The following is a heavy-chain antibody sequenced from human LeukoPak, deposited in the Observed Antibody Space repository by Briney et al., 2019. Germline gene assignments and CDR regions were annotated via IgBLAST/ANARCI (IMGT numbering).Heavy chain of an antibody. Sequence: GGSLRLSCAASGFTFSSYAMSWVRQAPGKGLEWVSAISGSGGSTYYADSVKGRFTISRDNSKNMLYLQMNSLRAEDTAVYYCAKTGDSSGYYSSFDYWGQGTLVTVSS. J-gene: IGHJ4*02. CDR3: AKTGDSSGYYSSFDY. D-gene: IGHD3-22*01. CDR2: ISGSGGST. CDR1: GFTFSSYA. V-gene: IGHV3-23*01.